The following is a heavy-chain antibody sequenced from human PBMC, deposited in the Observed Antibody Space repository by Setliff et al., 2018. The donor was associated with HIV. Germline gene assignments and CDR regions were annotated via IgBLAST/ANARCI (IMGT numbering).Heavy chain of an antibody. D-gene: IGHD2-21*02. Sequence: SETLSLTCTSSGDSISGYYWSWIRQPAGKGLEWIGRMHTSGNTNYNPSLKSRVTMSVDTSKNQFSLRLSSVTAADTAVYYCARQNSGGDCSINWFDPWGQGALVTSPQ. V-gene: IGHV4-4*07. CDR3: ARQNSGGDCSINWFDP. CDR2: MHTSGNT. J-gene: IGHJ5*02. CDR1: GDSISGYY.